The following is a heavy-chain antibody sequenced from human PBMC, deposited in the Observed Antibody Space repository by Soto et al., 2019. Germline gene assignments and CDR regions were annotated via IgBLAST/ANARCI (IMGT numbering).Heavy chain of an antibody. CDR2: IDPSDSYT. CDR1: GYSFTSYW. D-gene: IGHD5-18*01. Sequence: GGSLKISCKGSGYSFTSYWISWGRQMPGKGLGWMGRIDPSDSYTNYSPSFQGHVTISADKSISTAYLQWSSLKASDTAMYYCARYRGYSYGQPPYYYGMDVWGQGTTVTVSS. CDR3: ARYRGYSYGQPPYYYGMDV. J-gene: IGHJ6*02. V-gene: IGHV5-10-1*01.